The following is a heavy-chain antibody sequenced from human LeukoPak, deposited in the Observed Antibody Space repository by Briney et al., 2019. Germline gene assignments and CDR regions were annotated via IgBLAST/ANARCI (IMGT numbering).Heavy chain of an antibody. CDR1: GFTFSRYA. J-gene: IGHJ4*02. V-gene: IGHV3-30*04. CDR3: ARRSGYYGEEIDY. Sequence: GGSLRLSCAASGFTFSRYAMHWVRQAPGKGLEWVAVMAYDGSNKYYADSVKGRFTISRDNSKNTLYLQMNSLRAEDTAVYYCARRSGYYGEEIDYWGQGTLVTVSS. CDR2: MAYDGSNK. D-gene: IGHD3-3*01.